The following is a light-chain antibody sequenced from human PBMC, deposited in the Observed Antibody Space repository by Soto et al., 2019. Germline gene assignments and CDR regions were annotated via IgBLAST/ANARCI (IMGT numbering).Light chain of an antibody. V-gene: IGKV1-39*01. CDR3: QKYDNPPLT. J-gene: IGKJ1*01. CDR2: AAS. Sequence: DIQMTQSPSSLSASVGDRVTITCRASQSITSFLNWYQQRPGKAPKLLIFAASTLRSGVPSRFSGSGSGTDFTLTVNSLQPEDVATYYCQKYDNPPLTFGQGTKVDIK. CDR1: QSITSF.